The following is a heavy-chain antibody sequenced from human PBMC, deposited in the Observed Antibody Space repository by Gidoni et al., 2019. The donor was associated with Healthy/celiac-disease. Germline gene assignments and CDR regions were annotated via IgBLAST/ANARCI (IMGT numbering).Heavy chain of an antibody. D-gene: IGHD5-18*01. V-gene: IGHV1-69*04. J-gene: IGHJ4*02. CDR2: IIPILGIA. CDR3: ARDLGYSYGYNDY. CDR1: GGTFSSYA. Sequence: QVPLVQSGAEVKKPGSSVKVSCKASGGTFSSYAISWVRQAPGQGLEWMGRIIPILGIANYAQKFQGRVTITADKSTSTAYMELSSLRSEDTAVYYCARDLGYSYGYNDYWGQGTLVTVSS.